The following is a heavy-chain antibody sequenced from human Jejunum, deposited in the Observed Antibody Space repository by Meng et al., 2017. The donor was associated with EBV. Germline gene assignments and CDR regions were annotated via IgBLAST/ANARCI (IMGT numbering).Heavy chain of an antibody. CDR2: INYSGST. D-gene: IGHD5-12*01. V-gene: IGHV4-61*01. Sequence: QLQPRVAGPGVVQPSLSLPSPCPCSGCSVYRGNVYWRGTRQPPGKGLEWIEYINYSGSTNYIPSLKSRVTISLDTSKNQFSLKLSSVTAADTAVYYCAGLRYCGYDRAFDYWGQGALVTVSS. CDR3: AGLRYCGYDRAFDY. J-gene: IGHJ4*02. CDR1: GCSVYRGNVY.